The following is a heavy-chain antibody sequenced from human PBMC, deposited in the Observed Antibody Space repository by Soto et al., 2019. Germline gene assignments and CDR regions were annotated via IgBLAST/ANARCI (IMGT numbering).Heavy chain of an antibody. CDR3: ARHYDSTGYNFDY. J-gene: IGHJ4*02. CDR1: GYTFTKYG. CDR2: ISAYNGNT. Sequence: ASVKVSCKASGYTFTKYGFSCVLQSPVQWLEWMGCISAYNGNTNYAQKLQGRVTMTTDTSTTTAYMELRSLRYDDTAVYYCARHYDSTGYNFDYWGQGTLVTVSS. V-gene: IGHV1-18*04. D-gene: IGHD3-22*01.